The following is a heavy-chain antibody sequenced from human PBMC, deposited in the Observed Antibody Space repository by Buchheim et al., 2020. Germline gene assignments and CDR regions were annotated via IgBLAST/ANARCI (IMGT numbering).Heavy chain of an antibody. Sequence: QVQLVESGGGVVQPGRSLRLSRAASGFTFSSYGMHWVRQAPGKGLEWVAVISYDGSNKYYADSVKGRFTISRDNSKNTLYLQMNSLRAEDTAVYHCAKDPVGATTDYYYGMDVWGQGTT. CDR1: GFTFSSYG. CDR3: AKDPVGATTDYYYGMDV. J-gene: IGHJ6*02. D-gene: IGHD1-26*01. V-gene: IGHV3-30*18. CDR2: ISYDGSNK.